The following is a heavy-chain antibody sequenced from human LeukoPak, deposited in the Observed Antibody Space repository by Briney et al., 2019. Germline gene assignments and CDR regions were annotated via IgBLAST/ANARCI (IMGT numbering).Heavy chain of an antibody. CDR3: ARHTIDYYDSSGYHGWYFDL. Sequence: SETLSLTCTVSGGSISSSSYYWGWIRQPPGKGLEWIGSIYYSGSTYYNPSLKSRLTISVDTSKNQFSLKLSSVTAADTAVYYCARHTIDYYDSSGYHGWYFDLWGRGTLVTVSS. J-gene: IGHJ2*01. D-gene: IGHD3-22*01. CDR1: GGSISSSSYY. CDR2: IYYSGST. V-gene: IGHV4-39*01.